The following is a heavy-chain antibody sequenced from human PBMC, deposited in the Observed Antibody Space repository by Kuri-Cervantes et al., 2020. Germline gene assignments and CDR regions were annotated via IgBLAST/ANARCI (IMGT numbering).Heavy chain of an antibody. V-gene: IGHV1-2*02. J-gene: IGHJ5*02. CDR1: GYTFTGYY. Sequence: ASVKVSCKASGYTFTGYYMHWVRQAPGQGLEWMGWINPNSGGTNYAQKFQGRVTMTRDTSISTAYMELSSLRSEDTAVYYCARDPWAGTTGSWFDPWGQGTLVTVSS. D-gene: IGHD1-7*01. CDR2: INPNSGGT. CDR3: ARDPWAGTTGSWFDP.